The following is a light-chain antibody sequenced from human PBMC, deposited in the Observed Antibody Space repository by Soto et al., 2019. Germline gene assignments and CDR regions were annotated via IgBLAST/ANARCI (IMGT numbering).Light chain of an antibody. CDR1: SGHRSSA. Sequence: QPVLTQSPSASASLGASVKLTCTLSSGHRSSAIAWHQQQPGRGPRFLMNLNSDGSHTKGDGIPDRFSGSSSGAERYLTISSLQSEDEADYYCQTWGTGIDWVFGGGTKLTVL. J-gene: IGLJ3*02. V-gene: IGLV4-69*01. CDR3: QTWGTGIDWV. CDR2: LNSDGSH.